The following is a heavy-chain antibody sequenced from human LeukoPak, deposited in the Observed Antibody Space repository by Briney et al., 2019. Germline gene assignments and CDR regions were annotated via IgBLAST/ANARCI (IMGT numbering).Heavy chain of an antibody. V-gene: IGHV3-9*01. J-gene: IGHJ4*02. CDR1: GFTFDDYA. Sequence: PGGSLRLSCAASGFTFDDYAMHWVRQAPGKGLEWVSGISWNSGSIGYADSVKGRFTISRDNAKNSLYLQMNSLRAEDTALYYCAKGLYGDCEGHYFDYWGQGTLVTVSS. D-gene: IGHD4-17*01. CDR2: ISWNSGSI. CDR3: AKGLYGDCEGHYFDY.